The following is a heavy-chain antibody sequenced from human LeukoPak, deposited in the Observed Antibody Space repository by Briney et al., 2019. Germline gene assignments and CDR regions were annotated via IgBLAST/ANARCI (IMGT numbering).Heavy chain of an antibody. Sequence: GGSLRLSCAASGFTVNNKYMTWVRQPPGKGLEWVALIYNDGRTYYADSVKGRGTISRDNAKHPLYLQMNSLSAEDTAVYYCATRSGWTFDYWGQGTLVTVSS. J-gene: IGHJ4*02. D-gene: IGHD2-15*01. CDR2: IYNDGRT. V-gene: IGHV3-66*01. CDR3: ATRSGWTFDY. CDR1: GFTVNNKY.